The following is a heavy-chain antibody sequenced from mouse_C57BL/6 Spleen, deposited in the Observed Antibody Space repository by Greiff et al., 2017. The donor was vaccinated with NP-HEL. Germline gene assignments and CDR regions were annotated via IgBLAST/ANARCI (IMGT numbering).Heavy chain of an antibody. CDR2: IDPETGGT. D-gene: IGHD1-1*01. CDR1: GYTFTDYE. CDR3: TRVVITTVVADYFDY. Sequence: QVQLQQSGAELVRPGASVTLSCKASGYTFTDYEMHWVKQTPVHGLEWIGAIDPETGGTAYTQKFKGKAILTADKSSSTAYMELRSLTSEDSAVYYCTRVVITTVVADYFDYWGQGTTLTVSS. V-gene: IGHV1-15*01. J-gene: IGHJ2*01.